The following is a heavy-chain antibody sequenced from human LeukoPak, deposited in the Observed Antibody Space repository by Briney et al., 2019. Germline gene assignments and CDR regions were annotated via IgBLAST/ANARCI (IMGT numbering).Heavy chain of an antibody. V-gene: IGHV1-2*02. J-gene: IGHJ3*02. CDR1: GYTFTGYY. Sequence: AASVKVSCKASGYTFTGYYMHWVRQAPGQGLEWMGWINPNSGGTNYAQKFQGRVTMTRDTSISTAYMELSRLRSDDTAVYYCATEVIAHGDYVVAFDIWGQGTMVTVSS. CDR3: ATEVIAHGDYVVAFDI. CDR2: INPNSGGT. D-gene: IGHD4-17*01.